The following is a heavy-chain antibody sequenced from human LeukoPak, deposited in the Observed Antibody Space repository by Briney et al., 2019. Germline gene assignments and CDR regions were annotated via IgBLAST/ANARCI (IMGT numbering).Heavy chain of an antibody. D-gene: IGHD4-17*01. J-gene: IGHJ4*02. CDR1: GFTFSSYW. CDR3: ARGGDYPFDY. CDR2: INSGGSST. V-gene: IGHV3-74*01. Sequence: GGSLRLSCAASGFTFSSYWMHWVRQVPGKGLVWVSRINSGGSSTSHADSVKGRFTIYRDNAKNTLYLQMNSLRAEDTAVYYCARGGDYPFDYWGQGSLVTVSS.